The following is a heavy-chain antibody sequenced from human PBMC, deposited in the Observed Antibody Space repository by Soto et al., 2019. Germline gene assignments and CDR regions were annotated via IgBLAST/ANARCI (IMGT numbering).Heavy chain of an antibody. CDR3: ATDNYGAGRVGVHF. Sequence: QVQLVQSGAEVKKPGASLRVSCETSGGTSTIYTITWVRQAPGQGLQWMGRIVPTLRITNYAQEFQGRLTIPAHSSTSTANIELTSLTSEATAVYCCATDNYGAGRVGVHFWGQGTLVTVSS. J-gene: IGHJ4*02. D-gene: IGHD4-17*01. CDR2: IVPTLRIT. CDR1: GGTSTIYT. V-gene: IGHV1-69*08.